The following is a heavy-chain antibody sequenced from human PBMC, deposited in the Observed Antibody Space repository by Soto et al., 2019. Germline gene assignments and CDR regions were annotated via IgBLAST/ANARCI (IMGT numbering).Heavy chain of an antibody. CDR1: GYTFTGYY. CDR3: ARGDSWYFGWYFDL. V-gene: IGHV1-2*02. Sequence: QVQLLQSGAEVKKPGASVKVSCKASGYTFTGYYMHWVRQAPGQGLGWMGWTNPDSGGTNYAQKFQGRVTMTRDTSISTAYMELSRLRSDDTALYYCARGDSWYFGWYFDLWGRGTLVTLSS. CDR2: TNPDSGGT. J-gene: IGHJ2*01. D-gene: IGHD6-13*01.